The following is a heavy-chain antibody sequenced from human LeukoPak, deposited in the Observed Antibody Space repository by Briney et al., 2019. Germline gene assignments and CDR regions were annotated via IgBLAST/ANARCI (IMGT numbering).Heavy chain of an antibody. CDR2: IHYSGTT. CDR1: SIYV. V-gene: IGHV4-39*01. D-gene: IGHD7-27*01. J-gene: IGHJ6*03. Sequence: SIYVMSWVRQPPGKGLEWMGSIHYSGTTNYNPSLKSRVTISVDTSKNQFSLRVSSVTAADTAVYYCARLWGSFYFYMDVWGKGTTVTVSS. CDR3: ARLWGSFYFYMDV.